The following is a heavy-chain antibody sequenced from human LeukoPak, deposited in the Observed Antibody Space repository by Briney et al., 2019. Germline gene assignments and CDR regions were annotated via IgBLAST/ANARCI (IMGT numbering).Heavy chain of an antibody. J-gene: IGHJ5*02. CDR3: ARLRYYDSSGYLDP. CDR2: IYYSGNT. Sequence: PSETLSLTCTVSGDSISTSNSYWGWIRQPPGKGLEWIGSIYYSGNTYYNASLKSRVTISVDTSKNQFSLKFTSVTAADTAVYYCARLRYYDSSGYLDPWGQGTLVTVSS. D-gene: IGHD3-22*01. V-gene: IGHV4-39*01. CDR1: GDSISTSNSY.